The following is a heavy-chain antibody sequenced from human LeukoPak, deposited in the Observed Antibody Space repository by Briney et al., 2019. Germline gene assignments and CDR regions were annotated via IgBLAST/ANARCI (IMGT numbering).Heavy chain of an antibody. D-gene: IGHD3-16*02. V-gene: IGHV4-34*01. Sequence: SETLSLTCAVYGGSLSGYYWSWIRQPPGKGLEWIGEINHSGSTNYNPSLKSRVTISVDTSNNQFSLKLSSLTAADTAVYYCASGDYLWGSYLGYWGQGTLVTVSS. CDR1: GGSLSGYY. CDR2: INHSGST. J-gene: IGHJ4*02. CDR3: ASGDYLWGSYLGY.